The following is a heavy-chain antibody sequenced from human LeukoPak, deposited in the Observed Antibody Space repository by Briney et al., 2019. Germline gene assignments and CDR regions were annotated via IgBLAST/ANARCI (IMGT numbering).Heavy chain of an antibody. V-gene: IGHV3-66*01. CDR1: GFTASSHY. CDR2: IYSGGTT. D-gene: IGHD5-24*01. Sequence: GGSLRLSCAASGFTASSHYMSWVRQTPGKGLEWVSIIYSGGTTYYADSVKGRFTISRDNSNNTLYLQMNSLRADDTAVYYCARVEDGYSFVDVWGKGTTVTVSS. J-gene: IGHJ6*04. CDR3: ARVEDGYSFVDV.